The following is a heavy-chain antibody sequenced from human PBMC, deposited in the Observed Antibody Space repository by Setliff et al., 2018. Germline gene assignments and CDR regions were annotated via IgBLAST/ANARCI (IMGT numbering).Heavy chain of an antibody. V-gene: IGHV1-69*13. J-gene: IGHJ3*02. CDR3: AKSMTAVTTGGNEAFDI. Sequence: SVKVSCKASGATFSSSAISWVRQAPGQGLEWVGRIIPFFGTANSAQKFQGRVTITAGESATTVYMVLSSLRAEDTAVYYCAKSMTAVTTGGNEAFDIWGQGTMVTV. CDR2: IIPFFGTA. D-gene: IGHD4-17*01. CDR1: GATFSSSA.